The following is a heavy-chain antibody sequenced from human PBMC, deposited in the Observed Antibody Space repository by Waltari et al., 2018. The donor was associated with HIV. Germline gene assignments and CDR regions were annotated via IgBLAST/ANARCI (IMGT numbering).Heavy chain of an antibody. Sequence: EVQLVESGGGLVKPGGSLRLSCVGSGFTFANAWMSWVRQAPGKGVEGVGRIKSKTDGGTTKYSAPVKGRFYIARDDSKNRIFLQMNSLKTEDTAVYFCTTVGHDFWSGYYYDYFDHWGQGTLATVSS. CDR3: TTVGHDFWSGYYYDYFDH. D-gene: IGHD3-3*01. V-gene: IGHV3-15*06. CDR1: GFTFANAW. J-gene: IGHJ4*02. CDR2: IKSKTDGGTT.